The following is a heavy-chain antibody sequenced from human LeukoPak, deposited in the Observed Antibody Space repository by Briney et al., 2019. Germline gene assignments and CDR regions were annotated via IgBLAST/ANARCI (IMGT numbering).Heavy chain of an antibody. D-gene: IGHD3-10*01. Sequence: SETLCLTCAVYGGSFSGYYWSWIRQPPGKGLEWIGEINHSGSTNYNPSLKSRVTISVDTSKNQFSLKLSSVTAADTAVYYCARSRRLLWFGELNLNYFDYWGQGTLVTVSS. J-gene: IGHJ4*02. CDR3: ARSRRLLWFGELNLNYFDY. V-gene: IGHV4-34*01. CDR2: INHSGST. CDR1: GGSFSGYY.